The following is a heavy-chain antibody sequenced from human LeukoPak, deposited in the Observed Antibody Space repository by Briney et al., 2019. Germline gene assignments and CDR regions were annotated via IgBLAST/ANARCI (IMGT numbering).Heavy chain of an antibody. V-gene: IGHV3-7*01. D-gene: IGHD3-22*01. J-gene: IGHJ3*02. Sequence: TGGSLRLSCAGSGFTFSDFWMTWVRQTPGKGLEWVANINQDGSEKYYVDSVKGRFTISRDNAKNSLYLQMNSLRAEDTAVYYCASSYFDSSSHAFDIWGQGTTVTVSS. CDR1: GFTFSDFW. CDR3: ASSYFDSSSHAFDI. CDR2: INQDGSEK.